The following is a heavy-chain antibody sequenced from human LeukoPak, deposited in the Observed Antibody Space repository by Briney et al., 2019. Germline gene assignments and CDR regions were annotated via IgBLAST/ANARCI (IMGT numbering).Heavy chain of an antibody. CDR1: GGSISNYY. CDR3: ARFNSGSYQHYFDY. Sequence: PSETLSLTCTVSGGSISNYYWSWIRQPAGKGLEWIGRIYTSGSTYYNPSLKSRVTISIDTSKNQFSLKLSSVTAADTAVYYCARFNSGSYQHYFDYWGRGTLVTVSS. V-gene: IGHV4-4*07. D-gene: IGHD1-26*01. J-gene: IGHJ4*02. CDR2: IYTSGST.